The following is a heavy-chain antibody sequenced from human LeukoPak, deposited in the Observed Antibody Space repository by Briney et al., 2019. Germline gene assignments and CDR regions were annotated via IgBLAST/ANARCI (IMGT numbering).Heavy chain of an antibody. V-gene: IGHV5-51*01. CDR1: GYSFTDYW. CDR2: IYPGDSDT. J-gene: IGHJ3*02. Sequence: GESLKISCKGSGYSFTDYWIGGVRQMPGKGLEWMGIIYPGDSDTRYSPSFQGQVTISADKSITTAFLKWSSLKASDTAIYYCATRIGDSSGPDAFDIWGQGTMVTVSS. CDR3: ATRIGDSSGPDAFDI. D-gene: IGHD3-22*01.